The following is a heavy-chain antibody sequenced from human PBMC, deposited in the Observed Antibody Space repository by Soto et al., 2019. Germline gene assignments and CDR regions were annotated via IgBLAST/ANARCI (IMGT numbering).Heavy chain of an antibody. CDR2: IKEDGSEK. Sequence: GGSLRLSCSASGFTFSGYWMTWVRQAPGKGLEWVANIKEDGSEKYYVDSVKGRFTISRDNPKNSLYLQMNSLRADDTAVYYCARPLYGSGSVWFDAWGQGTPVTVSS. J-gene: IGHJ5*01. CDR3: ARPLYGSGSVWFDA. V-gene: IGHV3-7*03. D-gene: IGHD3-10*01. CDR1: GFTFSGYW.